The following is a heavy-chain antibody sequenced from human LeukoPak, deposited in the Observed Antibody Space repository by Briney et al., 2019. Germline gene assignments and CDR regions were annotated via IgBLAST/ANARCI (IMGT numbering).Heavy chain of an antibody. CDR1: GFTFSSYW. CDR3: ARWIGGFDY. V-gene: IGHV3-7*01. D-gene: IGHD3-10*01. Sequence: GGSLRLSCAAPGFTFSSYWMNWVRQTPGKGLEWVANIKQDGSEKYYVDSVEGRFTISRDNAKNSLYLQMNSLRAEDTAVYYCARWIGGFDYWGQGALVTVSS. CDR2: IKQDGSEK. J-gene: IGHJ4*02.